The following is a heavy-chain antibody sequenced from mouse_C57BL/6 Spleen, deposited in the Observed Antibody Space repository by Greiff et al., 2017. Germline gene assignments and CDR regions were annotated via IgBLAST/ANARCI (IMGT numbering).Heavy chain of an antibody. Sequence: QVQLQQSGAELAKPGASVKLSCKASGYTFTSYWMHWVKQRPGQGLEWIGYINPSSGYTKYNQKFKDKATLTADKSSSTAYMQRSSLTYEDSAVYYCARRGTTVGGYFDVWGTGTTVTVSS. CDR1: GYTFTSYW. CDR2: INPSSGYT. CDR3: ARRGTTVGGYFDV. J-gene: IGHJ1*03. D-gene: IGHD1-1*01. V-gene: IGHV1-7*01.